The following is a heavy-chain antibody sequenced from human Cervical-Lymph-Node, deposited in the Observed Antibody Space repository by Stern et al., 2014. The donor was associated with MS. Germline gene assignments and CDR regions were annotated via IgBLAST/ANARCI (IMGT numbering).Heavy chain of an antibody. CDR1: GFTFTDHA. CDR2: ISWDSGSL. Sequence: EVQLEESGGGLVQPGRSLTLSCAASGFTFTDHAMHWVRQVPGVGLEWVSGISWDSGSLGYADSVQGRFTISRDNGKNSLDLRMSRLRAEDTAVYYCARDKYSGYDLGGYFDVWGQGILVTVSS. V-gene: IGHV3-9*01. CDR3: ARDKYSGYDLGGYFDV. D-gene: IGHD5-12*01. J-gene: IGHJ4*02.